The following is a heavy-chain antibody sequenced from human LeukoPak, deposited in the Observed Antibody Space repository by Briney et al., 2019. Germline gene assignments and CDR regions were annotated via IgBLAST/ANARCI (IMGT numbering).Heavy chain of an antibody. CDR2: INQDGTST. CDR1: GFTFNTYW. CDR3: ARDLSRSFSMIRGLIQHREFDF. D-gene: IGHD3-10*01. V-gene: IGHV3-7*01. J-gene: IGHJ4*02. Sequence: GGSLRLSCAASGFTFNTYWMSWVRQAPGKGLEWVANINQDGTSTNYVDSVKGRFTISRDNTKNSLYLQMNSLRAEDTAVYYYARDLSRSFSMIRGLIQHREFDFWGRGTLVTVSS.